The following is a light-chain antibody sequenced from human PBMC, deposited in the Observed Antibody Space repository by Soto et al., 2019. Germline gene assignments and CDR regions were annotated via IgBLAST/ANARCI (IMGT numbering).Light chain of an antibody. CDR2: DAT. CDR1: QSVGGH. J-gene: IGKJ5*01. Sequence: EIVLTQSPATLSLSPGERATLSCRASQSVGGHLDWYQQKPGQALRLLIYDATDRATGIPARFSGSGSETDFTPAISSLEHDAFAVYCCQHRNNWPPSITVGRGTRLEIK. V-gene: IGKV3-11*01. CDR3: QHRNNWPPSIT.